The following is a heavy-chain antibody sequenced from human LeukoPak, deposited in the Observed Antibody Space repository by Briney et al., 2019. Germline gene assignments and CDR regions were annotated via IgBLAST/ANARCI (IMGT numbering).Heavy chain of an antibody. D-gene: IGHD1-26*01. CDR2: IRSKAYGGTT. CDR3: TSVGAGAFDY. Sequence: GRSLRLSCTASGFTFGDYAMSWVRQAPGKGRGWVGFIRSKAYGGTTEYAASVKGRFTISRDDSKSIAYLQMNSLKTEDTAVYYCTSVGAGAFDYWGQGTLVTVSS. J-gene: IGHJ4*02. V-gene: IGHV3-49*04. CDR1: GFTFGDYA.